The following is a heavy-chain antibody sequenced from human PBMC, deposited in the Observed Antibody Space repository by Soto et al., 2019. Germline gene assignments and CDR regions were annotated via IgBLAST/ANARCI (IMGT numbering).Heavy chain of an antibody. Sequence: EVQLVESGGGLVQPGGSLRLSCVASGFTFSSYNMDWVRQAPGKGLEWVSFITTTGSDMYYPDSVKGRFTISRDNARNSLYLQLNSLGADDPAMYYCARGRGEGYIDYWGQGTLVTVSS. J-gene: IGHJ4*02. CDR1: GFTFSSYN. CDR3: ARGRGEGYIDY. V-gene: IGHV3-48*01. CDR2: ITTTGSDM.